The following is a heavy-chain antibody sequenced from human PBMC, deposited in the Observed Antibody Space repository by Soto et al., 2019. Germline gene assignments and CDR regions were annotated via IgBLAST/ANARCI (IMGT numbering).Heavy chain of an antibody. V-gene: IGHV3-30*18. CDR2: ISHVGTDK. CDR1: GFTFSSYG. CDR3: VKERYAQLWLEDYGMDV. Sequence: QVQLVESGGGVVQPGRSLRLSCAASGFTFSSYGIHWVRQAPGKGLEWVALISHVGTDKYYADSVKGRFTISRDNFKNTLYLQMSSLRPEDTAVYYCVKERYAQLWLEDYGMDVWGQGTTVTV. D-gene: IGHD5-18*01. J-gene: IGHJ6*02.